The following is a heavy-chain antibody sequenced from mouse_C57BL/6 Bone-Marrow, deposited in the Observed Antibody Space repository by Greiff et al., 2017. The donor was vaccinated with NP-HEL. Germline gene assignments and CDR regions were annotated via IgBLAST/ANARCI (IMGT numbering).Heavy chain of an antibody. J-gene: IGHJ3*01. D-gene: IGHD6-1*01. V-gene: IGHV1-81*01. CDR1: GYTFTSYG. CDR3: ARPLYWFAY. Sequence: VQVVESGAELARPGASVKLSCKASGYTFTSYGISWVKQRTGQGLEWIGEIYPRSGNTYYNEKFKGKATLTADKSSSTAYMELRSLTSEDSAVYFCARPLYWFAYWGQGTLVTVSA. CDR2: IYPRSGNT.